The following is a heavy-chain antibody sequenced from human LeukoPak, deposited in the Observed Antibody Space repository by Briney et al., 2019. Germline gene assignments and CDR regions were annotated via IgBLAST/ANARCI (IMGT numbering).Heavy chain of an antibody. J-gene: IGHJ4*02. CDR1: GGSISSGGYS. CDR2: IYHSGST. D-gene: IGHD3-16*02. V-gene: IGHV4-30-2*01. CDR3: ARGIGVWGSYRYSY. Sequence: PSETLSLTCAVSGGSISSGGYSWSWIRQPPGKGLEWIGYIYHSGSTYYNPSLKSRVTISVDRSKNQFSLKLSSVTAADTAVYYCARGIGVWGSYRYSYWGQGTLVTVSS.